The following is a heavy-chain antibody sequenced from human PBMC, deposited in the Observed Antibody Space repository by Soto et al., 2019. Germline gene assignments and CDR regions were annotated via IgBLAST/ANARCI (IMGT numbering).Heavy chain of an antibody. J-gene: IGHJ4*02. CDR2: IYHSGST. D-gene: IGHD5-12*01. V-gene: IGHV4-30-2*01. CDR1: GGSISSGGYS. CDR3: ARARWLQLLYFDY. Sequence: SETLSLTCAVSGGSISSGGYSWSWIRQPPGKGLEWIGYIYHSGSTYYNPSLKSRVTISVDRSKNQFSLKLSSVTAADTAVYYCARARWLQLLYFDYWGQGTLVTVSS.